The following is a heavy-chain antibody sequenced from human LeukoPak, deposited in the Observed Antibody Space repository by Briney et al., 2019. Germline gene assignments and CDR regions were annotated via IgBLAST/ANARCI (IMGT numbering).Heavy chain of an antibody. CDR1: GFSVSDNY. D-gene: IGHD6-19*01. Sequence: GGSLRLSCAASGFSVSDNYMGWVRQAPGKGLEWVCIIYKDEATFYIGSVKGRFTISRDKSRNTLDLQMNSLGPEDTAVYICAREVGHNSGWPSPFDFWGRGTLVSVAS. CDR3: AREVGHNSGWPSPFDF. V-gene: IGHV3-66*02. CDR2: IYKDEAT. J-gene: IGHJ4*02.